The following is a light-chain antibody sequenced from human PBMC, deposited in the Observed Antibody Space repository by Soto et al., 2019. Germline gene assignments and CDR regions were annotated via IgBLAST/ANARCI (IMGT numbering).Light chain of an antibody. CDR3: QQRSNWPPT. CDR2: DAS. Sequence: EIVLTQSPATLSLSPGERATLSCRASRSVSSYLAWYQQKPGQAPRLLIHDASNRATGIPARFSGSGSGTDFTLTISSLEPEDFAVYYCQQRSNWPPTFGQGTKLEIK. V-gene: IGKV3-11*01. CDR1: RSVSSY. J-gene: IGKJ2*01.